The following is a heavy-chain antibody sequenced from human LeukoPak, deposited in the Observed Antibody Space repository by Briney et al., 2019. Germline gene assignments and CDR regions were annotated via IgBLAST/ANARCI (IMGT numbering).Heavy chain of an antibody. D-gene: IGHD3-10*01. J-gene: IGHJ4*02. Sequence: ASVKVSCEASGGTFSSYAISWVRQAPGQGLEWMGGIIPIFGTANYAQKFQGRVTITADESTSTAYMELSSLRSEDTAVYYCARGRPYGSGSYSDYWGQGTLVTVSS. CDR2: IIPIFGTA. V-gene: IGHV1-69*13. CDR3: ARGRPYGSGSYSDY. CDR1: GGTFSSYA.